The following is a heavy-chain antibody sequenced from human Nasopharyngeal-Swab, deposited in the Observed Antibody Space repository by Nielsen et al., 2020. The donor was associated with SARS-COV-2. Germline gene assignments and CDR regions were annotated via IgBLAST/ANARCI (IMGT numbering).Heavy chain of an antibody. CDR2: IYTSGST. J-gene: IGHJ6*02. D-gene: IGHD3-10*01. V-gene: IGHV4-61*02. Sequence: TLSLTCTVSGGSISSGSYYWSWIRQPAGKGLEWIGRIYTSGSTNYNPSLKSRVTISVDTSKNQFSLKLSSVTAADTAVYYCARDGSYGSGSYYILPATGYGMDVWGQGATVTVSS. CDR1: GGSISSGSYY. CDR3: ARDGSYGSGSYYILPATGYGMDV.